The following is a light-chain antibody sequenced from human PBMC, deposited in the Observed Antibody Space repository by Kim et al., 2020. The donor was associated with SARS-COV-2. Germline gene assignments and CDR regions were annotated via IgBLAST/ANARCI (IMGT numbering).Light chain of an antibody. V-gene: IGLV3-1*01. J-gene: IGLJ2*01. CDR2: QDS. CDR1: NLGDKY. Sequence: VSPGQTASITCSGDNLGDKYACWYQQNPGQSPVLVIYQDSKRPSGIPERFSGSNSGNTATLTISGTQAMDEADYYCQAWDSSTVVFGGGTQLTVL. CDR3: QAWDSSTVV.